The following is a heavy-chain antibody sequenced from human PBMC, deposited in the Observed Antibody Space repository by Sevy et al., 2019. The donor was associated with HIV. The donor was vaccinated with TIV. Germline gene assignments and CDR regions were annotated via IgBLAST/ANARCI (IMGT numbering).Heavy chain of an antibody. CDR2: TRNKADGYTT. CDR1: GFTFSDHY. Sequence: GGSLRLSCAASGFTFSDHYMEWVRQAPGKGLEWVGRTRNKADGYTTEYAASVKGRFTISRDDSENSLYLQMNSLKTEDTAVYYCSTHAGIAAAGRVFDYWRQGALVTVSS. CDR3: STHAGIAAAGRVFDY. V-gene: IGHV3-72*01. D-gene: IGHD6-13*01. J-gene: IGHJ4*02.